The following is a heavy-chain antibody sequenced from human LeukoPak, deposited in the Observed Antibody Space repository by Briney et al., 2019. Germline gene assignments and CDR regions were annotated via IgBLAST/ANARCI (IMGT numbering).Heavy chain of an antibody. CDR1: GFTFSSYS. CDR2: ISSSSSYI. D-gene: IGHD3-22*01. V-gene: IGHV3-21*01. Sequence: GGSLRLSCAASGFTFSSYSMNWVRQAPGKGLEWVSSISSSSSYIYYADSVKGRFTISRDNAKNSLYLQTNSLRAEDTAVYYCARSHSSGYLDYWGQGTLVTVSS. J-gene: IGHJ4*02. CDR3: ARSHSSGYLDY.